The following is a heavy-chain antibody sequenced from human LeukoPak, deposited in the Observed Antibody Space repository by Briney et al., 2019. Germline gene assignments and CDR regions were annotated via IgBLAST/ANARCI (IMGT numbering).Heavy chain of an antibody. D-gene: IGHD6-25*01. Sequence: LVKPSETLSLTCSVSGDSVSSGRYSWTWIRQPPGKGLEWLGFIYQNGDTYYSPSLRSRATVTIDKSKNQFSLKLKSVTAADTAVYYCARGQGHIAATAWFDPWGQGTQVTVSS. CDR3: ARGQGHIAATAWFDP. V-gene: IGHV4-30-2*01. CDR1: GDSVSSGRYS. J-gene: IGHJ5*02. CDR2: IYQNGDT.